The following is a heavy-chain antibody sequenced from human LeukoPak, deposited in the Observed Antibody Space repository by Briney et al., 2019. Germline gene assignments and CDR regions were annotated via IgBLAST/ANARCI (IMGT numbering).Heavy chain of an antibody. CDR1: GFTFSSYA. J-gene: IGHJ4*02. CDR3: ARGVGIGYSGYFDY. D-gene: IGHD5-12*01. Sequence: GGSLRLSCAASGFTFSSYAMHWVRQAPGKGLEYVSAISSNGGSTYYANSVKGRFTISRDNSKNTLYLQMGSLRAEDMAVYYCARGVGIGYSGYFDYWGQGTLVTVSS. V-gene: IGHV3-64*01. CDR2: ISSNGGST.